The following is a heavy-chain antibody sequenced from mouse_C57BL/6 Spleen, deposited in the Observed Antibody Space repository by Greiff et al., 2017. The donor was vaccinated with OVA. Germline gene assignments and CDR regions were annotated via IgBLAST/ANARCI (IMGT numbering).Heavy chain of an antibody. CDR3: ARSPGFLWY. CDR2: INPNNGGT. D-gene: IGHD1-1*01. Sequence: EVQLQQSGPELVKPGASVKISCKASGYTFTDYYMNWVKQSHGKSLEWIGDINPNNGGTSYNQKFKGKATLTVDKSSSTSYIELRSLTSEDSAVYYCARSPGFLWYWGQGTTLTVSS. CDR1: GYTFTDYY. J-gene: IGHJ2*01. V-gene: IGHV1-26*01.